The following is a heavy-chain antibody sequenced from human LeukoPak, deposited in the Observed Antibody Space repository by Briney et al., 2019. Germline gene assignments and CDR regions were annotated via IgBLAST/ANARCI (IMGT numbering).Heavy chain of an antibody. J-gene: IGHJ3*02. CDR1: GFTFSSYW. Sequence: GGSLRLSCAASGFTFSSYWMSWVRQAPGKGLEWVANIKQDGSEKYYVDSAKGRFTISRDNAKNSLYLQMNSLRAEDTAVYYCARGRGYYYDSSAGDAFDIWGQGTMVTVSS. CDR3: ARGRGYYYDSSAGDAFDI. V-gene: IGHV3-7*01. CDR2: IKQDGSEK. D-gene: IGHD3-22*01.